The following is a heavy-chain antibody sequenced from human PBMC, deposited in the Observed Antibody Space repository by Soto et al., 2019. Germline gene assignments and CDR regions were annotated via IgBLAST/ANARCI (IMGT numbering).Heavy chain of an antibody. CDR1: GFTFSDHY. D-gene: IGHD6-19*01. Sequence: PGGSLRLSCAASGFTFSDHYMDWVRQAPGKGLEWVGRTRNKANSYTTEYAASVKGRFTISRDDSKNSLYLQMNSLKTEDTAVYYCAREQTNSGWYAIYYYYGMDVWGQGTTVTVSS. J-gene: IGHJ6*02. CDR2: TRNKANSYTT. CDR3: AREQTNSGWYAIYYYYGMDV. V-gene: IGHV3-72*01.